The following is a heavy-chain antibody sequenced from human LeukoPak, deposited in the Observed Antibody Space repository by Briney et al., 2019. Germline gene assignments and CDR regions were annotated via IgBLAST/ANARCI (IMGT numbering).Heavy chain of an antibody. CDR1: GGSISSYY. V-gene: IGHV4-4*07. CDR3: ARARLYGGKAEAAFDI. Sequence: PSETLSLTCTVSGGSISSYYWSWIRQPAGKGLEWIGRIYTSGSTNYNPSLKSRVTMSVDTSKNQLSLKLSSVTAADTAVYYCARARLYGGKAEAAFDIWGQGTMVTVAS. D-gene: IGHD4-23*01. CDR2: IYTSGST. J-gene: IGHJ3*02.